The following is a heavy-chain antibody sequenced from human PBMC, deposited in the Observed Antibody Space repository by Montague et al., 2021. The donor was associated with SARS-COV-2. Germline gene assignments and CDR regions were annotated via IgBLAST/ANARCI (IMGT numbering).Heavy chain of an antibody. CDR2: FDHSGDT. V-gene: IGHV4-61*01. D-gene: IGHD3-16*01. CDR1: GGPLRRSYYY. CDR3: AREFRIELWQTNWYFGL. J-gene: IGHJ2*01. Sequence: SETLSLTCSVSGGPLRRSYYYWAWIRQPPGKGLEWIGNFDHSGDTKYNPSLKSRATISVDTSKNQFALRLHSVTAADTAVYYCAREFRIELWQTNWYFGLWGRGTLVTASS.